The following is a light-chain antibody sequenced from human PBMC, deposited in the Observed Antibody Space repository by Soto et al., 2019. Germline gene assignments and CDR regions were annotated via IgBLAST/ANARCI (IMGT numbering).Light chain of an antibody. V-gene: IGLV2-8*01. Sequence: QSVLTQPPSASGSPGQSVAISCTGTSSDVGGYNYVSWYQHHPGKAPKLMIYEVNKRPSGVPDRFSGSKSGNTASLTVSGLQAADEADYYCSSYAGSSNVFGTGTKVTVL. CDR3: SSYAGSSNV. CDR2: EVN. CDR1: SSDVGGYNY. J-gene: IGLJ1*01.